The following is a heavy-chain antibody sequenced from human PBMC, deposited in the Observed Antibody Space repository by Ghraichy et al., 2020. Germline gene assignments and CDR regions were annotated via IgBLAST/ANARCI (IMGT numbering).Heavy chain of an antibody. Sequence: SQTLSLTCTVSGGSISSYYWSWIRQPPGKGLEWIGYIYYSGSTNYNPSLKSRVTISVDTSKNQFSLKLSSVTAADTAVYYCARVGGIVDWLLGPYYFDYWGQGTLVTVSS. V-gene: IGHV4-59*01. CDR1: GGSISSYY. CDR3: ARVGGIVDWLLGPYYFDY. CDR2: IYYSGST. J-gene: IGHJ4*02. D-gene: IGHD3-9*01.